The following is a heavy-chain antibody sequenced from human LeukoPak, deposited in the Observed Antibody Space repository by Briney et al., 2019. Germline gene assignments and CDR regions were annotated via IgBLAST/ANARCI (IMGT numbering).Heavy chain of an antibody. D-gene: IGHD3-22*01. J-gene: IGHJ4*02. CDR2: ISAYNGNT. CDR3: AREHPPGWYDSCGYYFGFDY. CDR1: GYTFTSYG. V-gene: IGHV1-18*01. Sequence: ASVKVSCKASGYTFTSYGISWVRQAPGQGLEWMGWISAYNGNTNYAQKVQGRVTMTTDTSTSTAYMELRSLRSDDTAVYYCAREHPPGWYDSCGYYFGFDYWGQGTLVTVSS.